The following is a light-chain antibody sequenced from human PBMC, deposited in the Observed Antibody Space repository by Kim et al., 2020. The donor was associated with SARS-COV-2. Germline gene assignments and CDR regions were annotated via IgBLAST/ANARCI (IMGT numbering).Light chain of an antibody. V-gene: IGLV3-1*01. Sequence: PGQTASITCSGDKWVDKYACLYQQKPGQSPVLVIYQDSKRPSGIPERFSGSNSGNTATLTISGTQAMDEADYYCQAWDSSTAWVFGGGTQLTVL. CDR1: KWVDKY. J-gene: IGLJ2*01. CDR2: QDS. CDR3: QAWDSSTAWV.